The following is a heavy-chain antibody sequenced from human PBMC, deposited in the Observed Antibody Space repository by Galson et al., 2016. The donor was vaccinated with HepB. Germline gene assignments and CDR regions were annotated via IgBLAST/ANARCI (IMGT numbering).Heavy chain of an antibody. CDR1: GFTFSTHY. J-gene: IGHJ6*02. CDR2: IKEDGSDK. CDR3: AKRLNMIRAVGWGYGMDV. Sequence: SLRLSCAASGFTFSTHYMSWVRQAPGKGLEWVANIKEDGSDKPYEDSVRGRFTISRDNAKNSLYLKMNSLRVEDTAVYYCAKRLNMIRAVGWGYGMDVWGQGTTVTVSS. D-gene: IGHD3-10*01. V-gene: IGHV3-7*01.